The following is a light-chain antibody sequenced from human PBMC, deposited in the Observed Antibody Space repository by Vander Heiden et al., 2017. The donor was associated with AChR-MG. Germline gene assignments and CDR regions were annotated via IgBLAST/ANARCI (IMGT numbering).Light chain of an antibody. CDR3: QSVDSSGPYVE. V-gene: IGLV3-25*03. J-gene: IGLJ2*01. CDR2: RDS. CDR1: ALPKQH. Sequence: SHDLTQPPSVSVSPGQTARITCTGDALPKQHANWYRQRPGQAPVVVIYRDSERPSGTPERFSGSRAGTRVTLTISGGQAEDEADYYCQSVDSSGPYVEFGGGTKLTVL.